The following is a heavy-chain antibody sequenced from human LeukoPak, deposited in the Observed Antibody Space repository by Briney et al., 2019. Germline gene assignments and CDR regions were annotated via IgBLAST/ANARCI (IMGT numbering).Heavy chain of an antibody. V-gene: IGHV3-11*01. D-gene: IGHD3/OR15-3a*01. J-gene: IGHJ6*03. CDR3: ARGRTGHHSYYYYYMDV. Sequence: GGSLRLSCAASGFTFSDDYMTWIRQAPGKGLERISYISYSGMTIYYADSVKGRFTISRDNAKNSLHLQMNSLRAEDTAVYYCARGRTGHHSYYYYYMDVWGKGTTVTVSS. CDR2: ISYSGMTI. CDR1: GFTFSDDY.